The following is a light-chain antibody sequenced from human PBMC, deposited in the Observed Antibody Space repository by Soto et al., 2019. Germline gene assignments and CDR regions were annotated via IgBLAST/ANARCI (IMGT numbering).Light chain of an antibody. CDR3: QTCDTGARVV. V-gene: IGLV4-69*01. CDR1: SGHSSYA. J-gene: IGLJ2*01. CDR2: LSSDGSH. Sequence: QLVLTQSPSASASLGASVKLTCTLSSGHSSYAIAWHQQQPEKGPRYLMKLSSDGSHSKGDGIPDRFSGSSSGAERYLTISSLQSEDEADYYCQTCDTGARVVLGGGTKLTVL.